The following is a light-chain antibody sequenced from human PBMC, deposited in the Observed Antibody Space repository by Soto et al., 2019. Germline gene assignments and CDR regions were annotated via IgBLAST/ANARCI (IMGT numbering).Light chain of an antibody. J-gene: IGKJ5*01. Sequence: IQLTQSPSSLSASVGDRVTITCRASQGISSYLAWYQQKPGKAPKLLIYVASTLQSGVPSRFSGSGSGTDFTLTISSLQPDDFATYYCQQYNSYSGITFGQGTRLEIK. CDR1: QGISSY. CDR3: QQYNSYSGIT. CDR2: VAS. V-gene: IGKV1-9*01.